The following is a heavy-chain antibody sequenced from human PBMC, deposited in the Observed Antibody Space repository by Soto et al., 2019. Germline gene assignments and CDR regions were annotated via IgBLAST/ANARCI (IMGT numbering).Heavy chain of an antibody. CDR3: AKDRVVPAALSIAAAGQVDY. J-gene: IGHJ4*02. Sequence: QVQLVESGGGVVQPGRSLRLSCAASGFTFSSYGMHWVRQAPGKGLEWVAVISYDGSNKYYADSVKGRFTICRDNSKNTLYLQMNSLRAEDTAVYYCAKDRVVPAALSIAAAGQVDYWGQGTLVTVSS. D-gene: IGHD2-2*01. CDR2: ISYDGSNK. CDR1: GFTFSSYG. V-gene: IGHV3-30*18.